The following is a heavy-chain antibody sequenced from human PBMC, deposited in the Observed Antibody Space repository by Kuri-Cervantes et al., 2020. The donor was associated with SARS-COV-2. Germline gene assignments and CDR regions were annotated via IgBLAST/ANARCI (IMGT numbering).Heavy chain of an antibody. J-gene: IGHJ6*03. CDR1: GYSISSGYY. CDR3: ARGYYYYYYMDV. V-gene: IGHV4-38-2*01. CDR2: IYYSGST. Sequence: GSLRLSCAVSGYSISSGYYWGWIRQPPGKGLEWIGYIYYSGSTNYNPSLKSRVTISVDTSKNQFSLKLSSVTAADTAVYYCARGYYYYYYMDVWGKGTTVTVSS.